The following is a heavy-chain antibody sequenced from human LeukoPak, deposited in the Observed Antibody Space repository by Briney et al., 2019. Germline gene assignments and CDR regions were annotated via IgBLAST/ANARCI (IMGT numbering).Heavy chain of an antibody. J-gene: IGHJ4*02. Sequence: KPSETLSLTCTVSGGSISSGSDYWSWIRQSAGKGLEWIGRVYSSGSANYNPSLKSRLTMAVDTPKTQISLKLTSVTAADTAVYYCAKELEGATQSKTYFDYWGQGTLVTVSS. CDR1: GGSISSGSDY. CDR3: AKELEGATQSKTYFDY. D-gene: IGHD1-26*01. V-gene: IGHV4-61*02. CDR2: VYSSGSA.